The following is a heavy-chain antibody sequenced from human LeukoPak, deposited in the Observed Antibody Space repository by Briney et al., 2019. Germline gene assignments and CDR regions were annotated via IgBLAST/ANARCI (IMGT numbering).Heavy chain of an antibody. V-gene: IGHV4-34*01. CDR3: ARRALQLWVSAQTHYFDY. CDR1: GGSFSGYY. CDR2: INHSGST. J-gene: IGHJ4*02. D-gene: IGHD5-18*01. Sequence: SETLSLTCAVYGGSFSGYYWSWIRQPPGKGLECIGEINHSGSTNYNPSLKSRVTISVDTSKNQFSLKLSSVTAADTAVYYCARRALQLWVSAQTHYFDYWGQGTLVTVSS.